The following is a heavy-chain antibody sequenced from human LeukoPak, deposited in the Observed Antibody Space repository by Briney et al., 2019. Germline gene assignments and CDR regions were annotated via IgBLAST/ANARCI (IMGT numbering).Heavy chain of an antibody. CDR1: GFTFSSYS. Sequence: GGSLRLSCAASGFTFSSYSMNWVRQAPGKGLEWVSSISSSSSYIYYADSVKGRFTISRDNAKNSLYLQMNSLRAEDTTVYYCARDCWDYGSGSYCGVDYWGQGTLVTVSS. J-gene: IGHJ4*02. D-gene: IGHD3-10*01. CDR3: ARDCWDYGSGSYCGVDY. CDR2: ISSSSSYI. V-gene: IGHV3-21*03.